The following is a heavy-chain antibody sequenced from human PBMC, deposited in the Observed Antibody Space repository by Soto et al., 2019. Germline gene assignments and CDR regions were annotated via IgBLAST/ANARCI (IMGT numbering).Heavy chain of an antibody. V-gene: IGHV3-33*01. J-gene: IGHJ6*02. CDR1: GFHFSRHG. CDR2: IWSDGSK. D-gene: IGHD3-16*01. CDR3: ARDPVWPGNGLDV. Sequence: QVQLVESGGGVVQPGRSLRLSCAASGFHFSRHGVHWVRQAPGRGLEWVAVIWSDGSKEYAESVKGRFTISRDNSKNTVSLPMNCPRSEVTAVHYCARDPVWPGNGLDVWGQGTTVTVSS.